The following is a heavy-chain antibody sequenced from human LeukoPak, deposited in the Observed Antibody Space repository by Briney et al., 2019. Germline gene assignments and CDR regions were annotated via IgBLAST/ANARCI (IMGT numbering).Heavy chain of an antibody. CDR1: GYSISSGYY. V-gene: IGHV4-38-2*01. CDR2: TYFTGTT. Sequence: PPETLSLTCAVSGYSISSGYYWGWIRQPPGKGLEWIGSTYFTGTTYYNPSLKSRVTTSLDTSKNQFSLNLSSVTAADTAVYYCARKGYCSSGSCYLDYWGQGTLVTVSS. CDR3: ARKGYCSSGSCYLDY. D-gene: IGHD2-15*01. J-gene: IGHJ4*02.